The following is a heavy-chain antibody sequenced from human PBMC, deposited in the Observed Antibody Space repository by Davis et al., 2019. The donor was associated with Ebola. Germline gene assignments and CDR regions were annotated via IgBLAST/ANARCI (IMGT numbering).Heavy chain of an antibody. CDR3: ARSGHYDFWSGYLYNWFDP. CDR2: INHSGST. CDR1: GGSISSSSYY. J-gene: IGHJ5*02. V-gene: IGHV4-39*07. Sequence: MPSETLSLTCTVSGGSISSSSYYWSWIRQPPGKGLEWIGEINHSGSTNYNASLKSRVTISVDTSKNQFSLKLSSVTAADTAVYYCARSGHYDFWSGYLYNWFDPWGQGTLVTVSS. D-gene: IGHD3-3*01.